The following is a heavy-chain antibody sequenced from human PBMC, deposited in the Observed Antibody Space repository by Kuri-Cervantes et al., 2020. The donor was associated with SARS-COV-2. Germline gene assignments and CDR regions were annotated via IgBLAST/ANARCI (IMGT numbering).Heavy chain of an antibody. D-gene: IGHD6-13*01. J-gene: IGHJ1*01. CDR3: ASPPMEQLVEGGLEYFQH. CDR2: IYYSGST. CDR1: GGSISSYY. V-gene: IGHV4-59*12. Sequence: ESLKISCTVSGGSISSYYWSWIRQPPGKGLEWIGYIYYSGSTNYNPSLKSRVTISVDTSKNQFSLKLSSVTAADTAVYYCASPPMEQLVEGGLEYFQHWGQGTLVTVSS.